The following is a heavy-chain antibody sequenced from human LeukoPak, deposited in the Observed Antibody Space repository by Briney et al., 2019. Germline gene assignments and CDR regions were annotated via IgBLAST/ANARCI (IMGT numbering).Heavy chain of an antibody. D-gene: IGHD6-19*01. CDR3: ARDGVVVAGTRRAFDI. J-gene: IGHJ3*02. V-gene: IGHV3-48*01. CDR2: INSGSSTI. CDR1: GFTFGSYS. Sequence: PGGSLRLSCAASGFTFGSYSMNWVRQAPGKGLEWVSYINSGSSTIYYADSVKGRFTISRDNAKNSLYLQMNSLRGEDTAVYYCARDGVVVAGTRRAFDIWGQGTMVTVSS.